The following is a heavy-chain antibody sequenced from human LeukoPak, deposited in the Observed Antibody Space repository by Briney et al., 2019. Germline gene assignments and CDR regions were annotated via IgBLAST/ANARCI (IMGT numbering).Heavy chain of an antibody. CDR3: ASFPLNVDIVATDGGYYFDY. J-gene: IGHJ4*02. Sequence: SETLSLTCTVSGGSISSCYWSWIRQLPGKGLGWMGNSCHSGSTYYNPSLKRQVTISVDTSKNQSSLQLSSVTAADTAVYYCASFPLNVDIVATDGGYYFDYWGQGTLVTVSS. CDR2: SCHSGST. CDR1: GGSISSCY. D-gene: IGHD5-12*01. V-gene: IGHV4-59*05.